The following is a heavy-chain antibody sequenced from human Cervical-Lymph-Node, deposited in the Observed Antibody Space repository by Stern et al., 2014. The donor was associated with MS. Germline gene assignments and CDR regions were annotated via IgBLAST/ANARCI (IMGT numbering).Heavy chain of an antibody. Sequence: QITLKESGPTLVKPTQTLTLTCTFSGFSLSTGGEGVGWIRQPPGKALEXLALIYWDDDKRYSPSLKSRLTITKDTSKNQVVLTMTDMDPVDTATYYCAHAFYSSSWSKFDYWGQGTLVTVSS. V-gene: IGHV2-5*02. D-gene: IGHD6-13*01. CDR2: IYWDDDK. CDR3: AHAFYSSSWSKFDY. CDR1: GFSLSTGGEG. J-gene: IGHJ4*02.